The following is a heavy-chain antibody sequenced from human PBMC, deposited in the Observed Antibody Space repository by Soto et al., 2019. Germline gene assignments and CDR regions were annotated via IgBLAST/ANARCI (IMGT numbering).Heavy chain of an antibody. Sequence: SETLSLTCAVYGGSFSDYSWTWIRQPPGKGLEWIGYIYHSGSTNYNPSLKSRVTISVDTSKNQFSLKLSSVTAADTAVYYCARGYVNWFDPWGQGTLVTVSS. V-gene: IGHV4-34*01. CDR2: IYHSGST. CDR3: ARGYVNWFDP. J-gene: IGHJ5*02. D-gene: IGHD2-8*01. CDR1: GGSFSDYS.